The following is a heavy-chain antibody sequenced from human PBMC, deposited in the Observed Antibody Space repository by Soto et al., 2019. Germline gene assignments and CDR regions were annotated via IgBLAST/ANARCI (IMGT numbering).Heavy chain of an antibody. CDR2: IIPIFGTA. Sequence: ASVKVSCKASGYTFTSYAISWVRQAPGQGLEWMGGIIPIFGTANYAQKFQGRVTITADESTSTAYMELSSLRSEDTAVYYCARHSSSWAHYYYYYGMDVWGQGTTVTVSS. CDR3: ARHSSSWAHYYYYYGMDV. J-gene: IGHJ6*02. V-gene: IGHV1-69*13. CDR1: GYTFTSYA. D-gene: IGHD6-13*01.